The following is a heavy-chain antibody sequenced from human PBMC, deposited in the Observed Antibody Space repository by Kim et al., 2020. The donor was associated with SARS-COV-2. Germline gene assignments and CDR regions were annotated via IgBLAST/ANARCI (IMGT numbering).Heavy chain of an antibody. V-gene: IGHV3-13*01. J-gene: IGHJ3*02. D-gene: IGHD3-10*01. Sequence: GGSLRLSCAASGFTFSSYDMHWVRQVTGKGLEWVSAIGTTGDIYYLGSVKGRFTISREDAKNSLYLQMNSRRAGDTAVYYCARRMVRGVGLDIWGLGTMVTVSS. CDR1: GFTFSSYD. CDR3: ARRMVRGVGLDI. CDR2: IGTTGDI.